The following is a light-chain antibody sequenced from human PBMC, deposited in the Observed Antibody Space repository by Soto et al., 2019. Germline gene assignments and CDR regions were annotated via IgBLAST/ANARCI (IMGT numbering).Light chain of an antibody. CDR2: EVS. J-gene: IGLJ1*01. V-gene: IGLV2-14*01. CDR1: SSDVGGYNY. Sequence: QSVLTQPASVSGSPGQSITISCTGTSSDVGGYNYVSWYQQHPGKPPKLMIYEVSNRPSGVSNRFSGSKSGNTASLTISGLQAEDEADYYCSSYTSDWGVFGTGTKVTVL. CDR3: SSYTSDWGV.